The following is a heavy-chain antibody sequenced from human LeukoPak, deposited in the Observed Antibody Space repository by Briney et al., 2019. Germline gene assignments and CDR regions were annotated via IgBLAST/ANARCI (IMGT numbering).Heavy chain of an antibody. D-gene: IGHD3-9*01. CDR1: GYTFTTYG. V-gene: IGHV1-18*01. J-gene: IGHJ4*02. Sequence: ASVKLSCKTSGYTFTTYGLSWVRQARGQGLEWMGWISGHNGNTNYAHKFQGRVSTTTDTPTRTAYMELKSLRSDDTAVYYCVLGDILTGYWAEYFAYWGQGTLVTVSS. CDR3: VLGDILTGYWAEYFAY. CDR2: ISGHNGNT.